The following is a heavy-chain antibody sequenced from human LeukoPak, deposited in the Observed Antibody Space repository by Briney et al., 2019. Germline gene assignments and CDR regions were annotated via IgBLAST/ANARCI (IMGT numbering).Heavy chain of an antibody. CDR2: INPSGGST. D-gene: IGHD2-2*01. Sequence: ASVKVSCKASGYTFTSYYMHWVRQAPGQGLEWMGIINPSGGSTSYAQKFQGRVTMTRDMSTSTVYMELSSLRSEDTAVYYCASSPADCSSTSCPGEDYYYYYYMDVWGKGTTVTVSS. V-gene: IGHV1-46*01. CDR1: GYTFTSYY. J-gene: IGHJ6*03. CDR3: ASSPADCSSTSCPGEDYYYYYYMDV.